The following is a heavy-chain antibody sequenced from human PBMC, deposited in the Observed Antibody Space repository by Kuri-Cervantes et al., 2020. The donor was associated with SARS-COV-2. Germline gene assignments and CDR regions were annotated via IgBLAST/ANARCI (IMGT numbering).Heavy chain of an antibody. J-gene: IGHJ4*02. Sequence: GSLRLSCAVYGGSFSGYYWSWIRQPPGKGLEWIGEINHSGSTNYNPSLKSRVTISVDTSKNQFSLKLSSVTAADTAVYYCARTPSYYGWAAIKLDAPEYYFDYWGQGTLVTVSS. CDR2: INHSGST. V-gene: IGHV4-34*01. CDR3: ARTPSYYGWAAIKLDAPEYYFDY. CDR1: GGSFSGYY. D-gene: IGHD3-10*01.